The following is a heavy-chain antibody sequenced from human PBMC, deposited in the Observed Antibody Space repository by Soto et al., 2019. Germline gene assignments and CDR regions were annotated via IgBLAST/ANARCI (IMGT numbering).Heavy chain of an antibody. CDR1: GGSVNGYY. CDR3: ATRITVFGLLIPPFDP. CDR2: INHTGGT. D-gene: IGHD3-3*01. Sequence: SETLALTCAVYGGSVNGYYWNWIRPPPGKGLDWIGEINHTGGTHYNPSLKSRVTMSVDTSKNQRSLRLSSVTAADTAIYYCATRITVFGLLIPPFDPWGQGTQVTVST. V-gene: IGHV4-34*01. J-gene: IGHJ5*02.